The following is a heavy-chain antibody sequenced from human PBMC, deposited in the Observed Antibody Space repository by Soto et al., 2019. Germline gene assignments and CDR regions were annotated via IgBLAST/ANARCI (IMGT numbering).Heavy chain of an antibody. D-gene: IGHD3-3*01. V-gene: IGHV3-7*01. Sequence: GGSLRLSCAASGFTFSSYWMSWVRQAPGKGLEWVANIKQDGSEKYYVDSVKGRFTISRDNAKNSLYLQMNSLRAEDTAVYYCARFWSGYYTAGYYFDYWGQGTLVTVPS. J-gene: IGHJ4*02. CDR1: GFTFSSYW. CDR3: ARFWSGYYTAGYYFDY. CDR2: IKQDGSEK.